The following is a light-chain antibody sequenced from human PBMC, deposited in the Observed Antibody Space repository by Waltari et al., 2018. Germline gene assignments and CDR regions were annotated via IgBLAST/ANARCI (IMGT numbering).Light chain of an antibody. V-gene: IGKV3-11*01. J-gene: IGKJ4*01. Sequence: EIVLTQSPVTLSLSPGDTATLSCRASQSIGSYLAWYQRKPGKAPRLLIYDATNRAAGIPPRFSGGGSGTDFTLTISGLEPEDFAVYYCQHRNTGLTFGGGTKVEIE. CDR2: DAT. CDR3: QHRNTGLT. CDR1: QSIGSY.